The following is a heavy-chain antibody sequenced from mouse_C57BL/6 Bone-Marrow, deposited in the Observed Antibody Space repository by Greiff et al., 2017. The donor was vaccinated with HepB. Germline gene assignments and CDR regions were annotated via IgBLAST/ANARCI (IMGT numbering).Heavy chain of an antibody. D-gene: IGHD1-1*01. V-gene: IGHV1-18*01. J-gene: IGHJ2*01. CDR2: INPNNGGT. CDR3: ARRGGSSHFDY. CDR1: GYTFTDYN. Sequence: VQLQQSGPELVKPGASVKIPCKASGYTFTDYNMDWVKQSHGKSLEWIGDINPNNGGTIYNQKFKGKATLTVDKSSSTAYMELRSLTSEDTAVYYCARRGGSSHFDYWGQGTALTVSS.